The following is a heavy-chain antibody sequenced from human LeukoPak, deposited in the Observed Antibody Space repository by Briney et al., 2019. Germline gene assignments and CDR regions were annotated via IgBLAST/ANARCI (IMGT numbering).Heavy chain of an antibody. CDR2: INSDGSST. Sequence: GGSLRLSCAASGFTFSSYWMHWVRQAPGKGLVWVSRINSDGSSTSYADSVKGRFTISRGNAKNTLYLQMNSLRAEDTAVYYCARDWVTTSGWGFDPWGQGTLVTVSS. CDR3: ARDWVTTSGWGFDP. D-gene: IGHD4-17*01. J-gene: IGHJ5*02. V-gene: IGHV3-74*01. CDR1: GFTFSSYW.